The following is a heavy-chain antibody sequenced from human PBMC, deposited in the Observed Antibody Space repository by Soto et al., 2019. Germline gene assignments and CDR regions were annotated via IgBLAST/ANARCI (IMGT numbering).Heavy chain of an antibody. D-gene: IGHD3-9*01. CDR1: GFTFSSYG. V-gene: IGHV3-30*18. J-gene: IGHJ4*02. Sequence: GGSLRLSCAASGFTFSSYGMHWVRQAPGKGLEWVAVISYDGSNKYYADSVKGRFTISRDNSKNTLYLQMNSLRAEDTAVYYCAKRTIRYFDWLLYYWGQGTLVTVSS. CDR3: AKRTIRYFDWLLYY. CDR2: ISYDGSNK.